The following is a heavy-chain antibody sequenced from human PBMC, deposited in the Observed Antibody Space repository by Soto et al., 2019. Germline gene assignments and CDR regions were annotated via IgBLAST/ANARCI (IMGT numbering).Heavy chain of an antibody. CDR3: ASYNDY. V-gene: IGHV1-69*01. D-gene: IGHD1-20*01. CDR1: GGTIISCD. J-gene: IGHJ4*02. Sequence: SVKVYCKDSGGTIISCDIIWVRQATGQGLEWMGGIIPIFGTANYAQKFQGRVTITADESTSTAYMELSSMRYEDTAVSYCASYNDYWGQGTPVTVSS. CDR2: IIPIFGTA.